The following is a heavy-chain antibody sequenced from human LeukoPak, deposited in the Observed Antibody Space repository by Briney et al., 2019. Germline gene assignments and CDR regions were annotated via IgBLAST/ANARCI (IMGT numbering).Heavy chain of an antibody. CDR1: GGSFSGYY. V-gene: IGHV4-34*01. D-gene: IGHD2-21*02. Sequence: PSETLSPTCAVYGGSFSGYYWSWIRQPPGKGLEWIGEINHSGSTNYNPSLKSRVTISVDMSKNQFSLNLSSVTAADTAVYYCARDPVTAGYYYGMDVWGQGTTVTVSS. CDR2: INHSGST. J-gene: IGHJ6*02. CDR3: ARDPVTAGYYYGMDV.